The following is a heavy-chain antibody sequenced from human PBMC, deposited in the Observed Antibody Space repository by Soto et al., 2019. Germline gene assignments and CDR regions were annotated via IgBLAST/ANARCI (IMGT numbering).Heavy chain of an antibody. CDR1: GFTFGDYA. CDR2: IRSKAYGGTT. Sequence: HPGGSLRLSCTASGFTFGDYAMSWFRQAPGKGLEWVGFIRSKAYGGTTEYAASVKGRFTISRDDSKSIAYLQMNSLKTEDTAVYYCTRDKVAGIYYYYGMDVWGQGTTVTVSS. CDR3: TRDKVAGIYYYYGMDV. V-gene: IGHV3-49*03. D-gene: IGHD6-19*01. J-gene: IGHJ6*02.